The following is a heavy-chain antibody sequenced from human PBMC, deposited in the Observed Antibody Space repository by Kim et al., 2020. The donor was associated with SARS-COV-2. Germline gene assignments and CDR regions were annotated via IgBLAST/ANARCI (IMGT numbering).Heavy chain of an antibody. D-gene: IGHD6-13*01. J-gene: IGHJ4*02. V-gene: IGHV3-30*04. CDR2: VSSDGRNI. Sequence: GSLRLSCAASGFTFSMHSMHWLRQAPGKGLEWVAFVSSDGRNIRYADSVKGRFTISRDNSKNTMYLQMNSLRIEDTAIYYCARDDNIAGEDYWGQGTLV. CDR3: ARDDNIAGEDY. CDR1: GFTFSMHS.